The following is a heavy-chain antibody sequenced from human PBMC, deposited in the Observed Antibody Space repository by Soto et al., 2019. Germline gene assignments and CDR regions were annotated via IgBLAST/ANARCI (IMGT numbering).Heavy chain of an antibody. CDR1: GFTFSTYS. Sequence: LRLSCVGSGFTFSTYSINWVRQAPGKGLEWVSSISSRSDIYYADSVKGRFTISRDNSKNTLYLQMNSLRAEDTAVYYCAKLRGWLQPRFDYWGQGTLVTVSS. CDR3: AKLRGWLQPRFDY. D-gene: IGHD5-12*01. V-gene: IGHV3-23*01. J-gene: IGHJ4*02. CDR2: ISSRSDI.